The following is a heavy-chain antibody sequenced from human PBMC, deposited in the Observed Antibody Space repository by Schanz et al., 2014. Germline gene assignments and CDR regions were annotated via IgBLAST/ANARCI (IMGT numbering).Heavy chain of an antibody. J-gene: IGHJ5*02. Sequence: QVQLVESGGGVVQPGRSLRLSCAASGFTFSSYAMHWVRQAPGKGLEWVAVISYDGSNKYYADSVKGRFTISRDNSKNTLDLHMHSLRAEDTAVYYCARDPSGSYGWFDPWGQGTLVTVSS. CDR1: GFTFSSYA. V-gene: IGHV3-30*04. D-gene: IGHD1-26*01. CDR2: ISYDGSNK. CDR3: ARDPSGSYGWFDP.